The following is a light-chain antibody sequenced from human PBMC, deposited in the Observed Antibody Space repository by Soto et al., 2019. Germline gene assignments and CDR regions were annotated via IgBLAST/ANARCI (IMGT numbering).Light chain of an antibody. Sequence: EIVMTQSPGTLSVSPGERATLSCGASQSVGSNLAWYHQTPGQAPSLLIYGASTRATGIPARFGGSGSGTEFTLTISSLQSEDFAVYYCQQYNNWPITFGQGTRLEIK. CDR2: GAS. CDR3: QQYNNWPIT. V-gene: IGKV3-15*01. CDR1: QSVGSN. J-gene: IGKJ5*01.